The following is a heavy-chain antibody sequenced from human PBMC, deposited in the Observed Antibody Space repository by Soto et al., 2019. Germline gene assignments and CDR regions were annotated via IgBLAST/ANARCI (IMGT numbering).Heavy chain of an antibody. J-gene: IGHJ5*01. CDR1: GFTFEDFA. D-gene: IGHD4-4*01. V-gene: IGHV3-9*01. Sequence: GGSLRLSCAASGFTFEDFAMNWVRQAPGKGQEWVSRISWNGGRIDYADSVKGRFTISRDNAKNALYLQMNSLRPEYTALYYCAKIGSNFLYCLDSWGQGTLVTVSS. CDR2: ISWNGGRI. CDR3: AKIGSNFLYCLDS.